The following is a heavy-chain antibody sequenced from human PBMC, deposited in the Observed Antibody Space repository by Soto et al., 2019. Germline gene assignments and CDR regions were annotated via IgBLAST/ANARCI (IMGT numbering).Heavy chain of an antibody. V-gene: IGHV1-8*01. CDR1: GYTFTSYD. Sequence: QVQLVQSGAEVKKPGASVKVSCKASGYTFTSYDINWVRQATGQGLEWMGWMNPNSGNTGYAQKFQGRVTMTRNTSISTAYMELSRLRSEDTAVYYCARDIVLVPAASHGMDVWGQGTTVTVSS. CDR2: MNPNSGNT. J-gene: IGHJ6*02. CDR3: ARDIVLVPAASHGMDV. D-gene: IGHD2-2*01.